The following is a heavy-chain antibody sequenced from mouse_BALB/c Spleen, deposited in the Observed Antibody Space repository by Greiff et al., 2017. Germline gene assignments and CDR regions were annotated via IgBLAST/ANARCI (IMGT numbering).Heavy chain of an antibody. D-gene: IGHD2-2*01. CDR3: ASNYGYDGSWFAY. CDR1: GFTFSSYA. J-gene: IGHJ3*01. Sequence: EVKVVESGGGLVKPGGSLKLSCAASGFTFSSYAMSWVRQTPEKRLEWVASISSGGSTYYPDSVKGRFTISRDNARNILYLQMGSLRSEDTAMYYCASNYGYDGSWFAYWGQGTLVTVSA. V-gene: IGHV5-6-5*01. CDR2: ISSGGST.